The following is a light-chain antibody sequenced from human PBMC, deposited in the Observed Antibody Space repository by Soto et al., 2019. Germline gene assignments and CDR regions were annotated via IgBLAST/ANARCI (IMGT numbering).Light chain of an antibody. V-gene: IGKV1-17*03. CDR3: LQHNSFPRT. CDR1: QDISNY. CDR2: SAS. Sequence: DIQMTQSPSAMSASVGDRVTITCRASQDISNYLVWFQLKPGQVPKRLIYSASSLQSGVPSRFSGSGSGTEFTLTISSLQPEDFATYSCLQHNSFPRTFGQGTKVEIK. J-gene: IGKJ1*01.